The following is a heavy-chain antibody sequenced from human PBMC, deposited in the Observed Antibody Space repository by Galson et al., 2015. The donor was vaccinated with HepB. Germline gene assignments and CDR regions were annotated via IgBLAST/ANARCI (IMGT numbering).Heavy chain of an antibody. CDR1: GYTFNTYG. CDR2: ISAYNGKT. Sequence: SVKVSCKASGYTFNTYGISWVRQAPGQGLEWMGWISAYNGKTNYTQEVQGRVTMTTDTSTSTAYMELRSLRSDDTAVHYCARDTYYGVVIAHDAFDIWGQGTMVTVSS. V-gene: IGHV1-18*01. J-gene: IGHJ3*02. CDR3: ARDTYYGVVIAHDAFDI. D-gene: IGHD3-3*01.